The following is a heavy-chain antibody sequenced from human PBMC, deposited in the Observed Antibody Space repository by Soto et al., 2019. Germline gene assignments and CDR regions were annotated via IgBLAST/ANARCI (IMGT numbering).Heavy chain of an antibody. J-gene: IGHJ5*02. CDR1: GFTFSSYA. D-gene: IGHD3-22*01. V-gene: IGHV3-30*04. CDR3: ARQDHSGSGWFDT. Sequence: QVQLVESGGGVVQPGRSLRLSCAASGFTFSSYAIHWVRQAPGKGLEWAAVMSYDGRKKYYADSMKGRFTISRDNSKNTLDLQMNSLRADDTAVYDCARQDHSGSGWFDTWGQGTLVTGSS. CDR2: MSYDGRKK.